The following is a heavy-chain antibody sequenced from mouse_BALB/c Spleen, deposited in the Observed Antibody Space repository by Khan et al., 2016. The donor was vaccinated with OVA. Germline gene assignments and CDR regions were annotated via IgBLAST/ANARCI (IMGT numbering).Heavy chain of an antibody. Sequence: QIQLVQSGPDLKKPGETVRISCKASGYTFTNYGMNWVKQAPGKGLKWMGWINTYSGEPTYADDFKGRFAFSLETSASTAYLQINNLKNEDMATYFCARSDWSCYRVFAYWGQGTLVTVSA. D-gene: IGHD3-2*01. V-gene: IGHV9-1*02. J-gene: IGHJ3*01. CDR3: ARSDWSCYRVFAY. CDR1: GYTFTNYG. CDR2: INTYSGEP.